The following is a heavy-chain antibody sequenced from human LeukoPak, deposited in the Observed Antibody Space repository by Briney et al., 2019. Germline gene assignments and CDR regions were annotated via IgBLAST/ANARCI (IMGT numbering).Heavy chain of an antibody. CDR2: IYTSGST. V-gene: IGHV4-4*07. CDR3: ARVSPAAHRYYYYMDV. Sequence: PSETLSLTCTVSGGSISSYYWSWIRQPAGKGLEWIGRIYTSGSTNYNPPLKSRVTMSVDTSKNQFSLKLSSVTAADTAVYYCARVSPAAHRYYYYMDVWGKGTTVTVSS. J-gene: IGHJ6*03. D-gene: IGHD2-2*01. CDR1: GGSISSYY.